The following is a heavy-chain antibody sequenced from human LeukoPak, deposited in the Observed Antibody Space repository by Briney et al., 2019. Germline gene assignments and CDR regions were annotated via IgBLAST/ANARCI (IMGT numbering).Heavy chain of an antibody. CDR1: GFTFGDYA. D-gene: IGHD3-10*01. J-gene: IGHJ4*02. Sequence: PGGSLRLCCTASGFTFGDYAMSWGRQAPGKGLEWVGFIRSKAYGGTTEYAASVKGRFTISRDDSKSIAYLQMNSLKTEDTAVYYCTRKGVYGSGSPDYWGQGTLVTVSS. V-gene: IGHV3-49*04. CDR3: TRKGVYGSGSPDY. CDR2: IRSKAYGGTT.